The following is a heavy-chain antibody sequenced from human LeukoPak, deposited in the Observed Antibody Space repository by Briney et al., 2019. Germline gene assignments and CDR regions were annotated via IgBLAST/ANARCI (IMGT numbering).Heavy chain of an antibody. V-gene: IGHV1-8*01. CDR1: GFGFSTYD. CDR2: INPKSNNT. J-gene: IGHJ4*02. CDR3: ARRYGSGWLIAFDY. D-gene: IGHD6-19*01. Sequence: GASVKVSCKASGFGFSTYDINWVRQAAGQGLEWMGWINPKSNNTGFAQRFQGRVTMTTNTSINIAYMELGSLTSEDTAVYYCARRYGSGWLIAFDYWGQGTLVTVSS.